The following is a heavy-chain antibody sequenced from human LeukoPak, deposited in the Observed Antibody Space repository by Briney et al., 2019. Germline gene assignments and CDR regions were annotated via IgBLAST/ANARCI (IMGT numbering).Heavy chain of an antibody. CDR1: GGSISSGSYY. V-gene: IGHV4-61*02. J-gene: IGHJ4*02. CDR2: IYTSGST. Sequence: SETLSLTCTVSGGSISSGSYYWSWIRQPAGKGLEWIGRIYTSGSTNYNPSLKSRVTISVDTSKNQFSLKLSSVTAADTAVYYCARTAYSSYIKYYFDYWGQGTLVTVSS. D-gene: IGHD6-6*01. CDR3: ARTAYSSYIKYYFDY.